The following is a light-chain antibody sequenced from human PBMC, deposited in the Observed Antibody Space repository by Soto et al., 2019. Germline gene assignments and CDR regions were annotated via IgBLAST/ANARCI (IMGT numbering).Light chain of an antibody. V-gene: IGKV3-20*01. CDR2: DAS. CDR3: QQYAYSPLT. Sequence: ATLSCRASQNVGRNYLAWFQHKPGQSPRLLIYDASNRATGVPDRFSGTGSGTDFTLTVSRLEPEDFTVYYCQQYAYSPLTFGGGTKVDI. CDR1: QNVGRNY. J-gene: IGKJ4*01.